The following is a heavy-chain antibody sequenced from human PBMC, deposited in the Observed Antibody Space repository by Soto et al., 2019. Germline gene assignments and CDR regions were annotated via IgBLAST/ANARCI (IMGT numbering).Heavy chain of an antibody. J-gene: IGHJ4*02. Sequence: QVQLQESGSGLVKPSQTLSLTCTVSGDSISSGDVYWTWIRQPPGKTLEWIGNIYFDGVTYYTPSLQSRLTISVVTSKNQFSLKLNSVTAADTAVYYCARGVGLILRLDSWGQGTLVTVSS. V-gene: IGHV4-30-4*01. CDR3: ARGVGLILRLDS. CDR1: GDSISSGDVY. D-gene: IGHD3-16*01. CDR2: IYFDGVT.